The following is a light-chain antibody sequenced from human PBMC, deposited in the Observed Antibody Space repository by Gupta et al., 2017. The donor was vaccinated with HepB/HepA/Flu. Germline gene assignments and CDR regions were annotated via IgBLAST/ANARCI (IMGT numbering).Light chain of an antibody. J-gene: IGLJ2*01. Sequence: QSALTQPASVSGSPGQSITISCPGTSSDVGGYNYVSWYQQQPGKAPKLMIYNVSNRPSGVSNRFSGSKSGNTASLTISGLQAEDEADYYCSSYTSSSTVVFGGGTKLTVL. V-gene: IGLV2-14*01. CDR2: NVS. CDR1: SSDVGGYNY. CDR3: SSYTSSSTVV.